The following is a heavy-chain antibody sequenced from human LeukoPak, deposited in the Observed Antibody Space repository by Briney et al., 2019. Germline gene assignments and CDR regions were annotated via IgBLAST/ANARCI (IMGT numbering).Heavy chain of an antibody. CDR2: IRYDGSNK. CDR3: AKDGRLIGPYLTGHISGPFDY. V-gene: IGHV3-30*02. J-gene: IGHJ4*02. Sequence: PGGSLGLSCAASGFTFSSYGMHWVGQAPGMGLEWVAFIRYDGSNKYYADSVKGRFTISRDNSKNTLYLQMNSLRAEDTAVYYCAKDGRLIGPYLTGHISGPFDYWGQGTLVTVSS. CDR1: GFTFSSYG. D-gene: IGHD3-9*01.